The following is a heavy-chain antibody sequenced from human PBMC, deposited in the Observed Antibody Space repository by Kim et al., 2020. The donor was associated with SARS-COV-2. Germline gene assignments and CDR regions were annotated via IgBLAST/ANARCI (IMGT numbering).Heavy chain of an antibody. D-gene: IGHD3-22*01. V-gene: IGHV3-49*03. CDR3: TSGPYYYDSAAYYHDY. CDR1: GLNFGDYA. Sequence: GGSLRISCTTSGLNFGDYAMSWFRQAPGKGLEWVACIRSKRYGETTEYAASVKGRFTISRDDSKRIAYLQMNGLKTEDTAVYYCTSGPYYYDSAAYYHDYWGQGPLVTISS. CDR2: IRSKRYGETT. J-gene: IGHJ4*02.